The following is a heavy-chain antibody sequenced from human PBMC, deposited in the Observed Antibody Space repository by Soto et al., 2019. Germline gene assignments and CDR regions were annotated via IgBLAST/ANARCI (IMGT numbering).Heavy chain of an antibody. V-gene: IGHV4-61*01. CDR1: GGSVSSGSYY. J-gene: IGHJ4*02. D-gene: IGHD1-26*01. CDR2: IYYSGST. CDR3: AREEWELRYFDY. Sequence: QVQLQESGPGLVKPSETLSLTCTVSGGSVSSGSYYWSWIRQPPGKGLEWIGYIYYSGSTNYNPSLKSRVTISVDTSKNQFSLKLSSVTAADTAVYYCAREEWELRYFDYWGQGTLVTVSS.